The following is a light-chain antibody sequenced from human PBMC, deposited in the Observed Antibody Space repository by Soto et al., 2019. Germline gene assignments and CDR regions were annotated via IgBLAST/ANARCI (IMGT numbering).Light chain of an antibody. CDR3: QQYGRT. CDR2: GAS. J-gene: IGKJ1*01. V-gene: IGKV3-20*01. CDR1: QSVSSSY. Sequence: EIVLTQSPGTLSLSPGERATLSCRASQSVSSSYLAWYQQKPGQAPRLLIYGASSRATGIPDRFSGSGSGTDFTRTISRLEPDDLAVYYCQQYGRTFGQGTKVEIK.